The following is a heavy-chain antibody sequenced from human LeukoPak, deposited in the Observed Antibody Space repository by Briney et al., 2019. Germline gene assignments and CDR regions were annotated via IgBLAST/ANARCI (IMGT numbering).Heavy chain of an antibody. J-gene: IGHJ5*02. CDR3: ARVMRAVAGKVVWFDP. V-gene: IGHV4-59*01. CDR1: GGSISSYY. CDR2: IYYSGST. D-gene: IGHD6-19*01. Sequence: SETLSLTCTVSGGSISSYYWSWLRQPPGKGLEWIGYIYYSGSTNYNPSLKSRVTISVDTSKNQFSLKLSSVTAADTAVYYCARVMRAVAGKVVWFDPWGQGTLVTVSS.